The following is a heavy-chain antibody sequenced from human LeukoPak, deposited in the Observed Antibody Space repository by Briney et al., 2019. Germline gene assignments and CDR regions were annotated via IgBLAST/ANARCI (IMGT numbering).Heavy chain of an antibody. D-gene: IGHD4-11*01. Sequence: GASVKVSCKASGYTFTGYYMHWVRQAPGQGLEWMGWINPNSGGTNYAQKFQGRVTMTRDTSISTAYMELSRLRSDDTAVYYCARDLAVTPPRRYFDYWGQGTLVTVSS. J-gene: IGHJ4*02. CDR2: INPNSGGT. V-gene: IGHV1-2*02. CDR1: GYTFTGYY. CDR3: ARDLAVTPPRRYFDY.